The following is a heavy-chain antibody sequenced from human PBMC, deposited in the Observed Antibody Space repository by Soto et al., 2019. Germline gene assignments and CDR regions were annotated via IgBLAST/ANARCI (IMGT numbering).Heavy chain of an antibody. J-gene: IGHJ4*02. Sequence: QVQLVQSGAEVKKPGASVKVSCKASRYTFSTYAIHWVRQAPGQSLEWMGWINAGNGNTKYSQKFQGRVTITRDTPANTAYMELSSLRSEDTAVYYCARDGAVAGGINFDYWSQGTLVTVSS. D-gene: IGHD6-19*01. CDR3: ARDGAVAGGINFDY. CDR1: RYTFSTYA. CDR2: INAGNGNT. V-gene: IGHV1-3*01.